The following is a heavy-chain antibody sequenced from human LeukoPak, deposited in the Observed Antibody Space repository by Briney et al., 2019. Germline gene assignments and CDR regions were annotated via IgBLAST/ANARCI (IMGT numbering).Heavy chain of an antibody. CDR3: ARDGDYGDYVFDFDY. CDR1: GFTFSNFE. V-gene: IGHV3-48*03. CDR2: ISSSGSTI. D-gene: IGHD4-17*01. Sequence: GGSLRLSCAASGFTFSNFEMNWVRQAPGKGLEWVSYISSSGSTIYYADSVKGRFTISRDNAKNSLYLQMNSLRAEDTAVYYCARDGDYGDYVFDFDYWGQGTLVTVSS. J-gene: IGHJ4*02.